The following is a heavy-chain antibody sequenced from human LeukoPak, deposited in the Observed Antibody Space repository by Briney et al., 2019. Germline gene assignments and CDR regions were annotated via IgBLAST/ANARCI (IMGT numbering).Heavy chain of an antibody. Sequence: SETLSLTCAVYGGSFSGYYWSWIRQPPGKGLEWIGYIYYSGSTNYNPSLKSRVTISVDTSKNQFSLKLSSVTAADTAVYYCARDGEQQLAFDYWGQGTLVTVSS. CDR2: IYYSGST. J-gene: IGHJ4*02. CDR1: GGSFSGYY. D-gene: IGHD6-13*01. CDR3: ARDGEQQLAFDY. V-gene: IGHV4-59*01.